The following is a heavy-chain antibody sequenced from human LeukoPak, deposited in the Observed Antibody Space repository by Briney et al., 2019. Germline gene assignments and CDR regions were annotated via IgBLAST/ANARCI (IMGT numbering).Heavy chain of an antibody. CDR2: IYTSGST. CDR3: ARDPGYYGSGTRGAFDI. D-gene: IGHD3-10*01. J-gene: IGHJ3*02. Sequence: SETLSLTCTVSGGSISSYYWNWIRQPAGKGLEWIGRIYTSGSTNYNPSLKSRVTMSVDTSKNQFSLRLSSVTAADTAVYYCARDPGYYGSGTRGAFDIWGQGTMVTVSS. V-gene: IGHV4-4*07. CDR1: GGSISSYY.